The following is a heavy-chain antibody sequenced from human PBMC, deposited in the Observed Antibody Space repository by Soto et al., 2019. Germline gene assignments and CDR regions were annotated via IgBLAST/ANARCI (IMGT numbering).Heavy chain of an antibody. J-gene: IGHJ6*02. V-gene: IGHV1-18*04. CDR3: ARDFRGYCSSTSRYTTYYYYYYGMDV. Sequence: ASVKVSCKASGYTFTSYGISWVRQAPGQGLEWMGWISAYYGNTNYAQKLQGRVIMTTDTSTSTAYMELRSCRSDDTAVDYCARDFRGYCSSTSRYTTYYYYYYGMDVWGQGTTVTVSS. D-gene: IGHD2-2*02. CDR2: ISAYYGNT. CDR1: GYTFTSYG.